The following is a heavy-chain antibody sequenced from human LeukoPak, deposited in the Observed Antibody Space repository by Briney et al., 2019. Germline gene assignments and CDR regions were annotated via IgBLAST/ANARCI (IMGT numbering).Heavy chain of an antibody. D-gene: IGHD4-23*01. Sequence: SETLSLACAVYGGSFSGYYWSWIRQHPGKGLEWIGYIYYSGSTYYNPSLKSRVTISVDTSKNQFSLKLSSVTAADTAVYYCASELYGGNFDWGQGTLVTVSS. CDR3: ASELYGGNFD. J-gene: IGHJ4*02. CDR1: GGSFSGYY. CDR2: IYYSGST. V-gene: IGHV4-31*11.